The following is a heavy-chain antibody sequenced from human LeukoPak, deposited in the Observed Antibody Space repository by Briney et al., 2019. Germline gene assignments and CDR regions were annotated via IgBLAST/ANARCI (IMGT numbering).Heavy chain of an antibody. D-gene: IGHD6-6*01. CDR2: ISSSSSYI. CDR1: GFTFSSYS. Sequence: GGSLRLSCAASGFTFSSYSMNWVRQAPGKGLEWVSSISSSSSYIYYADSVKGRFTISRDNAKNSLYLQMNSLRAEDTAVYYCARMHSYRIAARPDAFDIWGQGTMVTVPS. J-gene: IGHJ3*02. CDR3: ARMHSYRIAARPDAFDI. V-gene: IGHV3-21*01.